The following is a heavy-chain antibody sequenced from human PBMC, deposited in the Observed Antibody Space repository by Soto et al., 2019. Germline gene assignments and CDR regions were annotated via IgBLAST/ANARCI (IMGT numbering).Heavy chain of an antibody. D-gene: IGHD2-21*02. J-gene: IGHJ3*02. V-gene: IGHV1-69*06. CDR1: GGTFSSYA. CDR3: ARDSYDVAYGGGVCYSEAFDI. Sequence: QVQLVQSGAEVKKPGSSVKVSCQASGGTFSSYAISWVRQAPGQGLEWMGGIIPIFGTANYAQKFQGRVTITADKSTSTAYMELSSLRSEDTAVYYCARDSYDVAYGGGVCYSEAFDIWGQGTMVTVSS. CDR2: IIPIFGTA.